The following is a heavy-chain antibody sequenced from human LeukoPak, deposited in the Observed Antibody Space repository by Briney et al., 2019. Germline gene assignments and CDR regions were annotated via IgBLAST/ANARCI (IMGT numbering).Heavy chain of an antibody. J-gene: IGHJ4*02. CDR2: ISSSGSTI. D-gene: IGHD2-15*01. Sequence: GGSLRLSCAASGFTFSSYEMNWVRQAPGKGLEWVSYISSSGSTIYYADSVKGRFTISRDNAKNSLYLQMNSLRAEDTAVYYCASPVVVAARSSSRWANFDYWGQGTLVTVSS. CDR3: ASPVVVAARSSSRWANFDY. V-gene: IGHV3-48*03. CDR1: GFTFSSYE.